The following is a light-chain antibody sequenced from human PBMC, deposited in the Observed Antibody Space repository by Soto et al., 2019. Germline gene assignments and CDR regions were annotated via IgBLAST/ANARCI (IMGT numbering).Light chain of an antibody. CDR3: AAWDDSLTGLL. Sequence: QSVLTQPPSASGTPGQRVTFSCSGSGSNIGSNAENWYQQLPGTAPKLLIYFNTQRPPGVPARFSASKSGTSASLVISGLQSEDEADYYCAAWDDSLTGLLFGGGTKLTVL. V-gene: IGLV1-44*01. CDR1: GSNIGSNA. CDR2: FNT. J-gene: IGLJ2*01.